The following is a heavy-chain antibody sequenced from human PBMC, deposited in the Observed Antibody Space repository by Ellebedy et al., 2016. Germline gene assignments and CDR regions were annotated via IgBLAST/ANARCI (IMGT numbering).Heavy chain of an antibody. J-gene: IGHJ6*02. CDR2: VYPSGGRT. D-gene: IGHD3-3*01. CDR1: GNTFTSYY. Sequence: ASVKVSCKASGNTFTSYYMHWVRQAPGQGLEWMGIVYPSGGRTFYAQKFQGRVTMTTDTYTSTAYMELRSLRSEDTAVYYCARDKGAYDFWSGYSGYYYGMDVWGQGTTVTVSS. V-gene: IGHV1-46*01. CDR3: ARDKGAYDFWSGYSGYYYGMDV.